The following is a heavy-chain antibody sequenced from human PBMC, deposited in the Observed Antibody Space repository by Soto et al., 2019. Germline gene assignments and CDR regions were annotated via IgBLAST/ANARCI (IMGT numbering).Heavy chain of an antibody. V-gene: IGHV4-4*07. CDR1: GDSLSTYY. J-gene: IGHJ4*02. CDR3: ARESVSGTYRFDS. CDR2: IHDTGRT. D-gene: IGHD3-16*02. Sequence: QVQLQESGPGLVRPSETLSLTCTVSGDSLSTYYWSWIRQPAGERLEWIGRIHDTGRTNYNPSLKSRVTMLVDTSKNQFSLRVNSVTAADTAVYYCARESVSGTYRFDSWGQGTLVTVSS.